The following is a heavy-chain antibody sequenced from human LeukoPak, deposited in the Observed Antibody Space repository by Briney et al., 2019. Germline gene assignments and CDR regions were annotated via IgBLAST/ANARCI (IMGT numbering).Heavy chain of an antibody. J-gene: IGHJ3*01. V-gene: IGHV4-30-4*01. D-gene: IGHD5-12*01. CDR3: ARATHPESDDFHV. Sequence: SETLSLTCSVSGGSISGGNFYWSWIRQPPGKGLEWIGYIYYNGYSYYNRSLKSRVTISIDTSKNQVSLRLSSVTAADTAVYFCARATHPESDDFHVRGQGAMVTVSS. CDR1: GGSISGGNFY. CDR2: IYYNGYS.